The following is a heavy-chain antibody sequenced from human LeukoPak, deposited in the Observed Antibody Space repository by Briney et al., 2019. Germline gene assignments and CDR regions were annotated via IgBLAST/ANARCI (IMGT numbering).Heavy chain of an antibody. CDR1: GGSFSGYY. V-gene: IGHV4-34*01. J-gene: IGHJ4*02. CDR2: INHSGST. D-gene: IGHD2-2*01. CDR3: ARGRTGWRDY. Sequence: SETLSLTCAVYGGSFSGYYWSGIRQPPGKGLEWIGEINHSGSTNYNPSLKSRVTISVDTSKNQFSLKLSSVTAADTAVYYCARGRTGWRDYWGQGTLVTVSS.